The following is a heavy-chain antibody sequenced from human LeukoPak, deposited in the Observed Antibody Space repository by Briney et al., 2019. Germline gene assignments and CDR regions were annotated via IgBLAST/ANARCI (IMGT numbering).Heavy chain of an antibody. D-gene: IGHD1-1*01. Sequence: SETLSLTCTVSGGSISSYYWSWIRQPPGKGLEWIGDIYYSGSTNYNPSLKRRVTISVDTSKNQFSLKLSSVTAADTAVYYCARHDDHLDFDIWGQGTMVTVSS. V-gene: IGHV4-59*08. CDR3: ARHDDHLDFDI. CDR2: IYYSGST. J-gene: IGHJ3*02. CDR1: GGSISSYY.